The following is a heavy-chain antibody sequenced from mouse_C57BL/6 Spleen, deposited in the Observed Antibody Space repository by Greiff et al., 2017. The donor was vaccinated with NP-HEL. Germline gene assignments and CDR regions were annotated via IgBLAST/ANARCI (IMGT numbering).Heavy chain of an antibody. D-gene: IGHD3-3*01. J-gene: IGHJ1*03. CDR3: AREGPHWYFDV. Sequence: QVQLQQSGAELARPGASVKMSCKASGYTFTSYTMHWVKQRPGQGLEWIGYINPSSGYTKYNQKFKDKATLTADKSSSTAYMQLSSLTSEDSAVYYCAREGPHWYFDVWGTGTTVTVSS. CDR2: INPSSGYT. V-gene: IGHV1-4*01. CDR1: GYTFTSYT.